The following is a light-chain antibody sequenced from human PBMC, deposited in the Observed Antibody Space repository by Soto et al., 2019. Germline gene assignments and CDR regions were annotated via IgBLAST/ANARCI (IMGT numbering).Light chain of an antibody. J-gene: IGKJ4*01. CDR3: QQYGSSPT. CDR2: GAS. V-gene: IGKV3-20*01. CDR1: QSVSSSY. Sequence: EIVLTQSPGTLSLSPGERATLSCRASQSVSSSYLAWYQQKPGQAPRLLIYGASSRAPGIPDRFSGSGSGTDFALTSSRLEPEDFAVYYCQQYGSSPTFGGGTKVEIK.